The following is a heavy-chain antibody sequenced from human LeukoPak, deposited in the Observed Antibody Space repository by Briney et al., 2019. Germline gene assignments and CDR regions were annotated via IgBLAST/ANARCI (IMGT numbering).Heavy chain of an antibody. Sequence: GGSLRLSCAASGLTFSSYGMHWVRQAPGKGLEWVAFIRYDGSNKYYADPVKGRFTISRDNSKNTLYLQMNSLRAEDTAVYYCAKDDSSSWLYYFDYWGQGTLVTVSS. D-gene: IGHD6-13*01. J-gene: IGHJ4*02. CDR1: GLTFSSYG. CDR2: IRYDGSNK. CDR3: AKDDSSSWLYYFDY. V-gene: IGHV3-30*02.